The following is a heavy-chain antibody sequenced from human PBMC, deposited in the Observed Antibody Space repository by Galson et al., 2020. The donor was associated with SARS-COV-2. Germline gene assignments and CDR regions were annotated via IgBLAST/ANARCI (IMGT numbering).Heavy chain of an antibody. J-gene: IGHJ4*02. V-gene: IGHV1-58*01. Sequence: SVTVSCKASRFTFTTSAVQWVRQARGQRLAWIGRNAVSSGKTNYAQKFQERVSITRDMSTTTAYMELSSLRYEDTSVYYCAAFIARPAYWGQGTLVTVSS. CDR1: RFTFTTSA. D-gene: IGHD6-6*01. CDR3: AAFIARPAY. CDR2: NAVSSGKT.